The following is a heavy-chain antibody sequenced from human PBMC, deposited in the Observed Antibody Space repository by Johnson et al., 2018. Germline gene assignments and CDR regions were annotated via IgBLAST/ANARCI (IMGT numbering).Heavy chain of an antibody. J-gene: IGHJ6*03. D-gene: IGHD6-6*01. V-gene: IGHV4-59*01. CDR1: GGSISSYY. CDR2: IYYSGST. CDR3: ARASVYYYYMDV. Sequence: QVQLVQSGPGLVKPSETLSLTCTVSGGSISSYYWSWIRQPPGKGLEWIGYIYYSGSTNYNPPLKSRVTISVDTSKNQFSRKLSSVTAADTAVYYCARASVYYYYMDVWGKGTTVTVSS.